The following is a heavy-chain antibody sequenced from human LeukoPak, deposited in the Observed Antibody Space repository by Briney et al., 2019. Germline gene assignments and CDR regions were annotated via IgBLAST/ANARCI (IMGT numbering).Heavy chain of an antibody. CDR1: GGSISSYY. J-gene: IGHJ4*02. CDR3: ARGGSSSSGRYFDY. CDR2: IYISGST. V-gene: IGHV4-4*07. D-gene: IGHD6-6*01. Sequence: KPSETLSLTCTVSGGSISSYYWSWIRQPAGKGLEWIGRIYISGSTNYNPSLKSRVTISVDKSKNQFSLKLGSVTAADTAVYYCARGGSSSSGRYFDYWGQGTLVTVSS.